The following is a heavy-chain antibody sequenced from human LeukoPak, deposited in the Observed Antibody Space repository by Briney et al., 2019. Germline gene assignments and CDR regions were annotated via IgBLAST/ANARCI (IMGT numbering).Heavy chain of an antibody. Sequence: GGSLRLSCVASGFTFSSYVMHWVRQAPGKGLEWVAVISYDGSNKYYADSVKGRFTISRDNSKNTLYLQMNSLRAEDTAVYYCGVIDYWGQGTLVTVSS. D-gene: IGHD3-10*01. J-gene: IGHJ4*02. CDR1: GFTFSSYV. CDR3: GVIDY. V-gene: IGHV3-30-3*01. CDR2: ISYDGSNK.